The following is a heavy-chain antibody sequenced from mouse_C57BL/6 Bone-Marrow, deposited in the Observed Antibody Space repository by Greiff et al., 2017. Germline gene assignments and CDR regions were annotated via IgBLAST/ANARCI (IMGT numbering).Heavy chain of an antibody. D-gene: IGHD1-1*01. V-gene: IGHV5-4*01. J-gene: IGHJ4*01. CDR1: GFTFSSYA. CDR2: ISDGGSYT. CDR3: ARDPYYYGSKGLDY. Sequence: EVKVEESGGGLVKPGGSLKLSCAASGFTFSSYAMSWVRQTPEKRLEWVATISDGGSYTYYPDNVKGRFTISRDHAKNNLYLQMSHLKSEDTAMYYCARDPYYYGSKGLDYWGQGTSVTVSS.